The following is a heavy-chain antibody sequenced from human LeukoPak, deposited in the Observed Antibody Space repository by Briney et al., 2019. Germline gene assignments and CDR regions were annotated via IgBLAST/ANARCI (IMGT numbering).Heavy chain of an antibody. V-gene: IGHV3-21*01. Sequence: AGGSLRLSCAASGFTFSSYNMNWVRQAPGKGLEWVLSITSSSSYIYYADSVKGRFTISRDNTKNSLYLQMNSLRAEDTAVYYCARGAVSYSSGWYANWYLDLWGRGTLVTVSS. D-gene: IGHD6-19*01. J-gene: IGHJ2*01. CDR3: ARGAVSYSSGWYANWYLDL. CDR1: GFTFSSYN. CDR2: ITSSSSYI.